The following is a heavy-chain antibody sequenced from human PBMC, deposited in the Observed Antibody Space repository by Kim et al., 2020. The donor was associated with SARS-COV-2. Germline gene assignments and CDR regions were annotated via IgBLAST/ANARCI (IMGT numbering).Heavy chain of an antibody. D-gene: IGHD3-16*01. CDR3: ATSWGGY. V-gene: IGHV3-7*01. CDR1: GFIFSSNW. CDR2: IKQDGSEK. Sequence: GGSLRLSCVASGFIFSSNWMGWFRRAPGKGLEWVANIKQDGSEKYYVDSVRGRFTISRDNTKNSLSLQMNSLRVEDTAVYYCATSWGGYWGQGTLVTVSS. J-gene: IGHJ4*02.